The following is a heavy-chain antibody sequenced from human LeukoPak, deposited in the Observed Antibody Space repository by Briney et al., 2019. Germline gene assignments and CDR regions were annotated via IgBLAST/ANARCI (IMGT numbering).Heavy chain of an antibody. V-gene: IGHV3-23*01. CDR2: ISGSGGST. CDR1: GFTFSSYA. Sequence: GGSLRLSCAASGFTFSSYAMSWVRQAPGKGLEWFSVISGSGGSTYYADSVKGRFTISRDNSKNTLYLQMNSLRAEDTAVYYCAKNSGAMVTSIDYWGQGTLVTVSS. J-gene: IGHJ4*02. CDR3: AKNSGAMVTSIDY. D-gene: IGHD5-18*01.